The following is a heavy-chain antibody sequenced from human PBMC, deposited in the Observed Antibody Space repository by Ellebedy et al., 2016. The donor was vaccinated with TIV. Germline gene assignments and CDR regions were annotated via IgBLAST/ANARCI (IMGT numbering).Heavy chain of an antibody. V-gene: IGHV4-34*01. Sequence: MPSETLSLTCAVYGGSFSGYYWSWIRQPPGKGLEWIGEINHSGSTNYNPSLKSRVTVSVDTSKNQFSLKLSSVTAADTAVYYCARVGWLKIDYWGQGTLVTVSS. D-gene: IGHD5-24*01. J-gene: IGHJ4*02. CDR1: GGSFSGYY. CDR3: ARVGWLKIDY. CDR2: INHSGST.